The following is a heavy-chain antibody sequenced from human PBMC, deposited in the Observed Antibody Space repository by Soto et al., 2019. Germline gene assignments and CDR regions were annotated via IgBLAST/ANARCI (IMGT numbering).Heavy chain of an antibody. CDR3: ASDLGCSGGSCYSGYYYYGMDV. CDR1: GFTFSSYG. D-gene: IGHD2-15*01. CDR2: IWYDGSNK. Sequence: PGGSLRLSCAASGFTFSSYGMHWVRQAPGKGLEWVAVIWYDGSNKYYADSVKGRFTISRDNSKNTLYLQMNSLRAEDTAVYYCASDLGCSGGSCYSGYYYYGMDVWGQGTTVTVSS. V-gene: IGHV3-33*01. J-gene: IGHJ6*02.